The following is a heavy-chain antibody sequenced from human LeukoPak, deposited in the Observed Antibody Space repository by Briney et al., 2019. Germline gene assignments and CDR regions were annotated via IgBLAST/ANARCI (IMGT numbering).Heavy chain of an antibody. CDR1: GYTFTRYY. V-gene: IGHV1-2*06. J-gene: IGHJ4*02. D-gene: IGHD3-22*01. CDR3: ARGRYYYDSSGYFGH. CDR2: INPNSGGT. Sequence: GASVKVSCKAFGYTFTRYYIHRVRQAPGQRLGWMGRINPNSGGTNYAQKFQGRVTMTRDTSISTAYMELSRLRSDDTAVYYCARGRYYYDSSGYFGHWGQGTLVTVSS.